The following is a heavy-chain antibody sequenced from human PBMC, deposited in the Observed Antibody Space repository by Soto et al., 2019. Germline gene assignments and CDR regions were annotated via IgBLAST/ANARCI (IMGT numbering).Heavy chain of an antibody. V-gene: IGHV1-69*13. Sequence: GASVKVSCKASGGTFSSYAISWVRQAPGQGLEWMGGIIPIFGTANYAQKFQGRVTITADESTSTAYMELSSPRSEDTAVYYCARGRADDYYYGMDVWGQGTTVTVSS. CDR2: IIPIFGTA. CDR3: ARGRADDYYYGMDV. J-gene: IGHJ6*02. CDR1: GGTFSSYA.